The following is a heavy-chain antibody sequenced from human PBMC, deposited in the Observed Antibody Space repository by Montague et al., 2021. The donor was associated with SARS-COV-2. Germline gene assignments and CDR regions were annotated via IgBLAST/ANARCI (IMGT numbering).Heavy chain of an antibody. V-gene: IGHV4-34*01. CDR1: GGSFSGYY. CDR3: ARGRGLAVVLGFYSGGMDA. Sequence: SETLSLTCAVYGGSFSGYYWTWIRQPPGKGLEWIGENNYSGNTNYNPSLKSRVTMSVDMSKNQFSLRLRSVTAADTAVYFCARGRGLAVVLGFYSGGMDAWGQGTTVTVSS. J-gene: IGHJ6*02. CDR2: NNYSGNT. D-gene: IGHD2-15*01.